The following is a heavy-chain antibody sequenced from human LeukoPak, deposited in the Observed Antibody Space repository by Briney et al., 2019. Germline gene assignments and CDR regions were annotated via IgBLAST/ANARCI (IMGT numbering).Heavy chain of an antibody. CDR3: ARGRNSVYFNVVATSYFDY. V-gene: IGHV1-2*06. J-gene: IGHJ4*02. CDR1: GYTFTGYY. CDR2: INPNSGGT. Sequence: GASVKVSCKASGYTFTGYYMHWVRQAPGQGLEWMGRINPNSGGTNYAQKFQGRVTMTRDTSINTAYMDLSRLRSDDTAVYYCARGRNSVYFNVVATSYFDYWGQGTLVTVSS. D-gene: IGHD2-21*02.